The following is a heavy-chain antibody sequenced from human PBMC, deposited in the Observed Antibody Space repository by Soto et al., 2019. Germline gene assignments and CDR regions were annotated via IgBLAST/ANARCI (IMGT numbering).Heavy chain of an antibody. V-gene: IGHV4-39*07. CDR2: INHSGST. Sequence: PSETLSLTCTVSGGSISSSSYFWGWIRQPPGKGLEWIGEINHSGSTNYNPSLKSRVTISVDTSKNQFSLKLSSVTAADTAVYYCARGRKYYYDSSGPPRRSPYYYGMDVWGQGTTVTVSS. CDR3: ARGRKYYYDSSGPPRRSPYYYGMDV. J-gene: IGHJ6*02. CDR1: GGSISSSSYF. D-gene: IGHD3-22*01.